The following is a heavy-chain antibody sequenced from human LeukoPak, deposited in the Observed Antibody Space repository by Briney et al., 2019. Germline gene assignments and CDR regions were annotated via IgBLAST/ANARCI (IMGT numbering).Heavy chain of an antibody. D-gene: IGHD2-15*01. CDR1: GLTFDDYG. J-gene: IGHJ5*02. CDR3: AKDIVVVVAANRFDP. CDR2: INWYGGST. V-gene: IGHV3-20*04. Sequence: GGSLRLSCAASGLTFDDYGMSWVRQAPGKGLEWVSGINWYGGSTGYADSVKGRFTISRDNAKNSLYLQMNRLRAEDTALYYCAKDIVVVVAANRFDPWGQGTLVTVSS.